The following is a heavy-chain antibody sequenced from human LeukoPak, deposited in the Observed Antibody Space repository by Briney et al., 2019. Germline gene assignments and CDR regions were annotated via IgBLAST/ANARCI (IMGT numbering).Heavy chain of an antibody. CDR1: GYTFTSYA. CDR2: INAGNGNT. D-gene: IGHD6-13*01. J-gene: IGHJ4*02. V-gene: IGHV1-3*03. Sequence: ASVKVSCKASGYTFTSYAMHWVRQAPGQRLEWMGWINAGNGNTKYSQEFQGRVTITRDTSASTAYMELSSLRSEDMAVYYCARVKVVWPTQWRYSSSLGAFDYWGQGTLVTVSS. CDR3: ARVKVVWPTQWRYSSSLGAFDY.